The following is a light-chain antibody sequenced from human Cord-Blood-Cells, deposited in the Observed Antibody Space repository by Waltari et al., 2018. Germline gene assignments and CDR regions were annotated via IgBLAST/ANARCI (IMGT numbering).Light chain of an antibody. CDR2: KAS. V-gene: IGKV1-5*03. Sequence: DIQITPSPSTLSASVGDRATITCRASQSISSWLAWYQQKPGKAPKLLIYKASSLESGVPSRFSGSGSGTEFTLTISSLQPDDFATYYCQQYNSYTWTFGQGTKVEIK. CDR3: QQYNSYTWT. CDR1: QSISSW. J-gene: IGKJ1*01.